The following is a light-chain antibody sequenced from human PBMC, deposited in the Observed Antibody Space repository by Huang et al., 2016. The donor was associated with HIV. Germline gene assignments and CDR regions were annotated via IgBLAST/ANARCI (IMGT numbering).Light chain of an antibody. J-gene: IGKJ3*01. CDR3: MQSIQLPFT. CDR1: QSLLHSDGKIH. Sequence: DLVMTQTPLSLSVTPEQPASISCKSGQSLLHSDGKIHLSWYLQRPGQSPHLLIYEVSNLFSGVPDRFSGSGSGTDFTLKISRVEAEDVGVYYCMQSIQLPFTFGPGTKVDLK. V-gene: IGKV2D-29*02. CDR2: EVS.